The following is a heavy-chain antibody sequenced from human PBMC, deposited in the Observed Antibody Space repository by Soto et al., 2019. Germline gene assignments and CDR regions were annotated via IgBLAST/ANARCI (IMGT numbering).Heavy chain of an antibody. Sequence: QVQLQESGPGLVKPSGTLSLTCAVSGASISSCDWWTWVRQPPGKGLEWIGEIHHSGATSYNSSVKSRVTISLDMSKSHFALQLNSVTAAETAVYYCATRDYTASPYWGQGILVTVSS. J-gene: IGHJ4*02. CDR2: IHHSGAT. D-gene: IGHD2-2*02. CDR3: ATRDYTASPY. V-gene: IGHV4-4*02. CDR1: GASISSCDW.